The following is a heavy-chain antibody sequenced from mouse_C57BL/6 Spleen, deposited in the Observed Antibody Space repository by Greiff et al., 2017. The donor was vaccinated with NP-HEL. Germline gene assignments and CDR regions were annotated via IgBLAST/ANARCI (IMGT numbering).Heavy chain of an antibody. D-gene: IGHD3-2*02. Sequence: VKLMESGAELVRPGASVKLSCKASGYTFTDYYINWVKQRPGQGLEWIARIYPGSGNTYYNEKFKGKATLTAEKSSSTAYMQLSSLTSEDSAVYFCARDSSGWFAYWGQGTLVTVSA. V-gene: IGHV1-76*01. J-gene: IGHJ3*01. CDR2: IYPGSGNT. CDR3: ARDSSGWFAY. CDR1: GYTFTDYY.